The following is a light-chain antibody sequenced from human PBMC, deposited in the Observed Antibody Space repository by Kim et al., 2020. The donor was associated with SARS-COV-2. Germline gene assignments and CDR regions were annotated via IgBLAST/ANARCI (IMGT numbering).Light chain of an antibody. Sequence: GQSVTIPCTGTRSDIGEYDFVSWYQQHPGQVPKLMIYEVTKRPSGVPDRFSGSKSGNTASLTVSGLQAEDEAQYYCCAYAGFSTLVFGTGTKVTVL. CDR2: EVT. J-gene: IGLJ1*01. V-gene: IGLV2-8*01. CDR3: CAYAGFSTLV. CDR1: RSDIGEYDF.